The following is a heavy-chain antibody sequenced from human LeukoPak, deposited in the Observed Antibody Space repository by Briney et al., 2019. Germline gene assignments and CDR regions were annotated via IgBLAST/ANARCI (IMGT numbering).Heavy chain of an antibody. Sequence: ASVKVSCKASGYTFTGYYMRWVRQAPGQGLEWMGWINPNSGGTNYAQKFQGRVTMTRDTSISTAYMELSRLRSDDTAVYYCARDASPNDAFDIWGQGTMVTVSS. CDR3: ARDASPNDAFDI. V-gene: IGHV1-2*02. CDR1: GYTFTGYY. CDR2: INPNSGGT. J-gene: IGHJ3*02.